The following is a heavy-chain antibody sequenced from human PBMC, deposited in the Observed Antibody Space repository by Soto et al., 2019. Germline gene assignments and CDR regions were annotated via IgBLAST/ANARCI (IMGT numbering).Heavy chain of an antibody. V-gene: IGHV3-33*01. CDR3: ARLYCSASSCYSVGAFDI. J-gene: IGHJ3*02. CDR1: GFTFSSYG. Sequence: GGSLRLSCAASGFTFSSYGMHWVRQAPGKGLEWVALIWFDGSDKYYTESVKGRFSISRDNSKSTLYLQMNSLRAEDTAVYYCARLYCSASSCYSVGAFDIRGQGTMVTVSS. D-gene: IGHD2-15*01. CDR2: IWFDGSDK.